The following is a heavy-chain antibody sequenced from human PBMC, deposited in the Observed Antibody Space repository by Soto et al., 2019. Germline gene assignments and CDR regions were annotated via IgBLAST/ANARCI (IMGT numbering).Heavy chain of an antibody. CDR1: GGSFSGYY. J-gene: IGHJ2*01. D-gene: IGHD3-10*01. CDR3: ARGRGDGYNQNWYFDL. V-gene: IGHV4-34*01. Sequence: SETLSLTCAVYGGSFSGYYWSWIRQPPGKGLEWIGEINNGGSSNYNPSLKSRGSMSVGTSNNQFSLKLTSVTAADTAVYYCARGRGDGYNQNWYFDLWGRGT. CDR2: INNGGSS.